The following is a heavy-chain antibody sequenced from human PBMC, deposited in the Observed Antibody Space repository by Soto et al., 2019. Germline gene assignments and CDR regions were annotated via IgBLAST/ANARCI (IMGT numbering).Heavy chain of an antibody. CDR2: IYPAGPT. V-gene: IGHV3-53*01. Sequence: GGSLRLSSAASGFTVSGMFMNWVRQAPGKGLEWVSVIYPAGPTYYADSVKGRFTISRDNSKNTLFLQLNNLRAEDTAVYYCARDADSSGLHYWGQGILVTVSS. CDR1: GFTVSGMF. D-gene: IGHD6-19*01. J-gene: IGHJ4*02. CDR3: ARDADSSGLHY.